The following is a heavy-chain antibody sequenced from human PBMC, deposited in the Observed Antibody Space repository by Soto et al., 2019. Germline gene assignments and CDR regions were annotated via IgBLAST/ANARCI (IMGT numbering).Heavy chain of an antibody. J-gene: IGHJ5*02. CDR3: SLQPWIGTTSEWFDP. D-gene: IGHD1-7*01. CDR1: GFTFSSYW. Sequence: GGSLRLSCAASGFTFSSYWMSWVRQAPGKGQEWVANIKQDGSEKYYVDSVKGRFTISRDNAKNSLYLQMNSLRAEDTAVYYCSLQPWIGTTSEWFDPWSQGTLVTVSS. CDR2: IKQDGSEK. V-gene: IGHV3-7*01.